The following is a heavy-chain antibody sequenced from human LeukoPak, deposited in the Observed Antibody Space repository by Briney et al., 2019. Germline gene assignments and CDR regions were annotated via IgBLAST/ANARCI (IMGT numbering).Heavy chain of an antibody. V-gene: IGHV4-30-4*07. CDR1: GGSISSGGYS. CDR3: ARDPIITTFPFDY. D-gene: IGHD3-10*02. CDR2: IYYSGST. Sequence: SETLSLTCAVSGGSISSGGYSWSWIRQPPGKGLEGIGYIYYSGSTYYTPSLKSRVTISVDTSKNQFSLKLSSVTAADTAVYYCARDPIITTFPFDYWGQGTLVTVSS. J-gene: IGHJ4*02.